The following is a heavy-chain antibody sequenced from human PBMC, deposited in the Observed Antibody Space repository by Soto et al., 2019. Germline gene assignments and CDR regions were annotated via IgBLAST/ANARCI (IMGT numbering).Heavy chain of an antibody. Sequence: GGSLRLSCAASGFTFSSYWMHWVRQAPGKGLVWVSRINSDGSSTSYADSVKGRFTISRDNSKNTLYLQMNSLRAEDTAVYYCAKDRPIYYDSSGYYSFGYWGQGTLVTVSS. D-gene: IGHD3-22*01. CDR1: GFTFSSYW. CDR3: AKDRPIYYDSSGYYSFGY. CDR2: INSDGSST. V-gene: IGHV3-74*01. J-gene: IGHJ4*02.